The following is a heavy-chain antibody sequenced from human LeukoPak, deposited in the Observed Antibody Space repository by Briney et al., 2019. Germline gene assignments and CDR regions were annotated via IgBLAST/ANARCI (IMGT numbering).Heavy chain of an antibody. CDR3: ARHYGP. V-gene: IGHV4-34*01. J-gene: IGHJ5*02. CDR1: GGSFSGYY. CDR2: IYDSGST. D-gene: IGHD3-16*01. Sequence: SEALSLTCAVYGGSFSGYYWSWIRQPPGKGLEWIGSIYDSGSTYYNPSLKSRVTISVDTSKNQFSLKLNSVTAADTAVYYCARHYGPWGQGTLVTVSS.